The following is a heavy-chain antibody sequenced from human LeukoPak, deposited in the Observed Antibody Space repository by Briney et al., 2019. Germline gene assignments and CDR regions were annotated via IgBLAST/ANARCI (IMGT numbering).Heavy chain of an antibody. V-gene: IGHV3-21*04. CDR1: GFTLSTYN. J-gene: IGHJ4*02. Sequence: PGGSLRLSCAASGFTLSTYNMNWIRQAPGKGLEWVSSISSGSDYMFYADSVKGRFTISRDNSKNTLYLQMNSLRAEDTAVYYCVAYCSSTSCHSFGDYWGQGTLVTVSS. D-gene: IGHD2-2*01. CDR3: VAYCSSTSCHSFGDY. CDR2: ISSGSDYM.